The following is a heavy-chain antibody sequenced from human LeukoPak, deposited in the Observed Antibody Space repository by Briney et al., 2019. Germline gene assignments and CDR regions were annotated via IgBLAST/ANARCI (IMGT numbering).Heavy chain of an antibody. CDR1: GGSISSYY. CDR2: IYYSGST. V-gene: IGHV4-59*01. J-gene: IGHJ4*02. Sequence: SETLSLTCTVSGGSISSYYWSWIRQPPGKGLEWIGYIYYSGSTNYNPSLKSRVTISVDTSKNQFSLKLSSVTAADTAVYYCAADRPQGIVQIGFDYWGQGTLVTVSS. D-gene: IGHD1-26*01. CDR3: AADRPQGIVQIGFDY.